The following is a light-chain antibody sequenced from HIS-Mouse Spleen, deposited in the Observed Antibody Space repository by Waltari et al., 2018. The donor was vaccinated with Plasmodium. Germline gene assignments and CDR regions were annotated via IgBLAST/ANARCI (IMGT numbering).Light chain of an antibody. CDR2: KDS. J-gene: IGLJ3*02. V-gene: IGLV3-10*01. CDR3: YSTDSSGNHRV. Sequence: SYELTPPPSVSVSPGQTARITCSGDALPKKYAYWYQQKSGQAPVMGIYKDSKRPSGIPERVSGSSSGTMATLTISGAQVEDEADYYCYSTDSSGNHRVFGGGTKLTVL. CDR1: ALPKKY.